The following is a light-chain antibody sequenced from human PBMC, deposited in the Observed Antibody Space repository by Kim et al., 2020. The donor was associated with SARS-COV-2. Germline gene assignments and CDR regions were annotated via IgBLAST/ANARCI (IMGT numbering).Light chain of an antibody. J-gene: IGKJ2*01. Sequence: ASVGDRVTLTCRASQSINNWLAWDQQTPGKAPKLLIFKASTLESGVPSRFSGSGSGTEFTLTISSLQPDDFATYYCQQYDTYSRYTFGQGTKLEI. CDR1: QSINNW. CDR2: KAS. V-gene: IGKV1-5*03. CDR3: QQYDTYSRYT.